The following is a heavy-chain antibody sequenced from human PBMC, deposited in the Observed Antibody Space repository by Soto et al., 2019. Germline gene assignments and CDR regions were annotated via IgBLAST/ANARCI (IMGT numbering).Heavy chain of an antibody. CDR2: IIPIFGTA. CDR1: GGTFSTYA. Sequence: SSVKVSCKASGGTFSTYAISWVRQAPGQGLEWMGGIIPIFGTAKYAQKFQGRVTITADESTSTAYMELSSLRSEDTAVYYCAREIFGVIISGGSDAFDIWGQGTRVTVSS. D-gene: IGHD3-3*01. CDR3: AREIFGVIISGGSDAFDI. V-gene: IGHV1-69*13. J-gene: IGHJ3*02.